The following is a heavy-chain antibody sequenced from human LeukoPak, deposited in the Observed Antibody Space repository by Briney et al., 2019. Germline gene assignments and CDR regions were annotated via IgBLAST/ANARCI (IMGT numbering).Heavy chain of an antibody. V-gene: IGHV4-61*02. CDR3: ARDTALWTFDI. CDR2: IYTSGSTINNPSLKNT. J-gene: IGHJ3*02. CDR1: GDSISSGSYY. Sequence: SETLSLTCTVSGDSISSGSYYWTWIRQPAGKGLEWIGRIYTSGSTINNPSLKNTNYNPSPKSRLTMSVDRSKNQFSLKVTSVTAADTAMYYCARDTALWTFDIWGQGTMVTVSS. D-gene: IGHD2-21*02.